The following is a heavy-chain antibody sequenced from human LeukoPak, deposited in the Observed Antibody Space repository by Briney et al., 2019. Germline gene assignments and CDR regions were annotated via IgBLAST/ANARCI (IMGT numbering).Heavy chain of an antibody. Sequence: SETLSLTCTVSGGSISSSSYYWGCIRQPPGKGLEWIGSIYYSGSTYYNPSLKSRVTISVDTSKNQFSLKLSSVTAADTAVYYCARPGGNAFDIWGQGTMVTVSS. CDR1: GGSISSSSYY. CDR2: IYYSGST. D-gene: IGHD2-15*01. J-gene: IGHJ3*02. CDR3: ARPGGNAFDI. V-gene: IGHV4-39*01.